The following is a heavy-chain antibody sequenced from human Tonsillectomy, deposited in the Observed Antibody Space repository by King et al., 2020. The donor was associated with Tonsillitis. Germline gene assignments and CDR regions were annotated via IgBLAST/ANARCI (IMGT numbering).Heavy chain of an antibody. CDR3: AREEGAVAGHNDAFDI. CDR1: GFTVSSNY. V-gene: IGHV3-66*01. J-gene: IGHJ3*02. D-gene: IGHD6-19*01. Sequence: VQLVESGGGLVQPGGSLRLSCAASGFTVSSNYMSWVRQAPGKGLEWVSVIYSGGSTYYADSVKGRFTISRDNSKNTLYLQMNSLRAEDTAVYYCAREEGAVAGHNDAFDIWGQGTMVTVSS. CDR2: IYSGGST.